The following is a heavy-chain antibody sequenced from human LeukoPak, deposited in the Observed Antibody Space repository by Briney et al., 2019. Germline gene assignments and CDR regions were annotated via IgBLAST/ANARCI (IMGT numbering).Heavy chain of an antibody. CDR1: GFTFSSYA. D-gene: IGHD6-6*01. CDR2: ISYDGSNK. CDR3: ASVGAARPLYFDY. Sequence: GGSLRLSCAASGFTFSSYAMSWVRQAPGKGLEWVAVISYDGSNKYYADSVKGRFTISRDNSKNTLYLQMNSLRAEDTAVYYCASVGAARPLYFDYWGQGTLVTVSS. V-gene: IGHV3-30-3*01. J-gene: IGHJ4*02.